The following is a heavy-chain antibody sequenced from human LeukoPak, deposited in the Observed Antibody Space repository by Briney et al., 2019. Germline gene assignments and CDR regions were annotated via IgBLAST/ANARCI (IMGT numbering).Heavy chain of an antibody. CDR1: GFTFSSYA. Sequence: GSLRLSCAASGFTFSSYAMSWIRQPPGKGLEWIGEINHSGNTNYNPSLKSRVTISIDTSKNQVSLKLSSVTAADAAVYYCARAHRVRDFDWLSGAFDMWGQGTTVTVSS. J-gene: IGHJ3*02. V-gene: IGHV4-34*01. CDR2: INHSGNT. D-gene: IGHD3-9*01. CDR3: ARAHRVRDFDWLSGAFDM.